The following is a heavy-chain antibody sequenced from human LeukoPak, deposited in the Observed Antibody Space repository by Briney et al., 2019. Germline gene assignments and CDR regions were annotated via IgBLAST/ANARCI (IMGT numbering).Heavy chain of an antibody. CDR1: GFTFSTFA. Sequence: GGSLRLSCTASGFTFSTFAMGWVRQAPGKGLQWVSGISGSGDTTYYADSVKGRFTISRDNSKNTLYLQMNSLRAEDTAVYYCAKDGSSSWYFGDYYYYMDVWGKGTTVTVSS. D-gene: IGHD6-13*01. J-gene: IGHJ6*03. CDR2: ISGSGDTT. CDR3: AKDGSSSWYFGDYYYYMDV. V-gene: IGHV3-23*01.